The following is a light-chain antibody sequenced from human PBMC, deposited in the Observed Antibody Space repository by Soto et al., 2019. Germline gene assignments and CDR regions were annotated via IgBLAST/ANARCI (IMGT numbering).Light chain of an antibody. CDR1: HSITNY. V-gene: IGKV1-39*01. CDR3: KQSYSTPYT. CDR2: AIS. Sequence: DIQMTQSPSSLSASVGDRVTITCRASHSITNYLNWYQQKPGKAPKLLMYAISTLQSGVPSRFGGSGSGTEFTLTISSLQPEDFATYYCKQSYSTPYTFGQGTKVDIK. J-gene: IGKJ2*01.